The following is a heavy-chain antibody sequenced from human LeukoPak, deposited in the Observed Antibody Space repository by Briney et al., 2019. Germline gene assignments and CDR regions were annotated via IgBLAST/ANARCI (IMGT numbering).Heavy chain of an antibody. V-gene: IGHV3-33*01. CDR2: IWYDGSNK. CDR3: ARAYYDSSGYYYAPFFFDY. CDR1: GFTFSSYG. Sequence: GGSLRLSCAASGFTFSSYGMHWVRQAPGKGLEWVAVIWYDGSNKYYADSVKGRFTISRDNSKNTLYLQINSLRAEDTAVYYCARAYYDSSGYYYAPFFFDYWGQGTLVTVSS. D-gene: IGHD3-22*01. J-gene: IGHJ4*02.